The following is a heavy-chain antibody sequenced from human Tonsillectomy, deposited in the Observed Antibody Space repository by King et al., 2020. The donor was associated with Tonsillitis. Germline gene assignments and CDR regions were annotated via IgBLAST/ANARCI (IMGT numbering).Heavy chain of an antibody. D-gene: IGHD3-3*01. Sequence: VQLQQWGAGLLKPSETLSLTCAVYGGSFSGFYWTCIRQPPGKGLEWIVEINHSGSTNYNPSLKSRVTISVDTSKNQFSLKLSSVTAADTAVYYCARGKYDFWSGYPDYFDYWGQGTLVTVSS. CDR2: INHSGST. CDR1: GGSFSGFY. V-gene: IGHV4-34*01. J-gene: IGHJ4*02. CDR3: ARGKYDFWSGYPDYFDY.